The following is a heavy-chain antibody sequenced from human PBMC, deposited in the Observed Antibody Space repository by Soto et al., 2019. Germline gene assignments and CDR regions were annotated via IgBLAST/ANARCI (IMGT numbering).Heavy chain of an antibody. Sequence: EVQLVESGGGLVQPGGSLRLSCAASGFTFSSYSMNWVRQAPGKGLEWVSYISSSSSTIYYADSVKGRFTISRDNAKNSLYLQMNSLRAEDTAVYYCARVLLGNYYDMWSGCPDYWGQGTLVTVSS. D-gene: IGHD3-22*01. CDR1: GFTFSSYS. CDR3: ARVLLGNYYDMWSGCPDY. J-gene: IGHJ4*02. V-gene: IGHV3-48*01. CDR2: ISSSSSTI.